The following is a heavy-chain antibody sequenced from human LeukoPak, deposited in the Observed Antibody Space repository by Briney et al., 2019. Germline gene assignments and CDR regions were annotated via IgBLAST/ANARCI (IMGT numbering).Heavy chain of an antibody. D-gene: IGHD5-18*01. CDR2: ISDDGSST. Sequence: GGSLRLSCAASGFTFSDYWMHWVRHAPGKGLVWVSRISDDGSSTSYADSVKGRFTISRANAKNTLYLQMNSLRAEDTAVYYCARINREPGCSSDYWGQGTLVTVSS. V-gene: IGHV3-74*01. J-gene: IGHJ4*02. CDR1: GFTFSDYW. CDR3: ARINREPGCSSDY.